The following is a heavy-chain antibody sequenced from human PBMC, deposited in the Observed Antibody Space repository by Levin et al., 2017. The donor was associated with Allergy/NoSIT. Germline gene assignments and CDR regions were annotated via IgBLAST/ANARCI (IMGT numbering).Heavy chain of an antibody. CDR3: AREEPNSGYSSFDY. Sequence: SETLSLTCAVSGGSISSSNWWSWVRQPPGKGLEWIGEINHGGSTNYIPSLKSRVTISVDKSKNQFSLKLRSVTAADTAVYYCAREEPNSGYSSFDYWGQGTLVTVSS. V-gene: IGHV4-4*02. CDR1: GGSISSSNW. CDR2: INHGGST. D-gene: IGHD5-18*01. J-gene: IGHJ4*02.